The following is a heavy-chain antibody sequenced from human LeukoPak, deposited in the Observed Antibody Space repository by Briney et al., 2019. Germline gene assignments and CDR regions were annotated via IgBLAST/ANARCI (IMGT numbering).Heavy chain of an antibody. CDR1: GYTFTSYG. D-gene: IGHD1-7*01. Sequence: ASVKVSCKASGYTFTSYGISWVRQAPGQGLEWMGWISVYNGNTNYAQKLQGRVTMTTDTSTSTAYMELRSLRSDDTAVYYCARLTYNWNYGPGDYWGQGTLVTVSS. CDR3: ARLTYNWNYGPGDY. CDR2: ISVYNGNT. J-gene: IGHJ4*02. V-gene: IGHV1-18*01.